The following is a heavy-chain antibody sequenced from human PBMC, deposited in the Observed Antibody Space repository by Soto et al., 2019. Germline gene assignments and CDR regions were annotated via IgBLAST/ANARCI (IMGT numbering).Heavy chain of an antibody. J-gene: IGHJ4*02. V-gene: IGHV3-21*05. CDR3: ARDRGGRPFDY. CDR1: GFTFTRYS. Sequence: EVQLVESGGGLVKPGGSLRLSCAASGFTFTRYSMNWVRQAPGKGLEWVSYISIGSTNIYYAESVKGRFTISRDNAKNSVYLQMNSLRDDDTAVYYCARDRGGRPFDYWGQGTLVTVSS. D-gene: IGHD2-15*01. CDR2: ISIGSTNI.